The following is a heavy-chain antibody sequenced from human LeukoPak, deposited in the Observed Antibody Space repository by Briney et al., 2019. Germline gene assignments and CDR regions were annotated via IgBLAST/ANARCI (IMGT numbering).Heavy chain of an antibody. D-gene: IGHD3-10*01. CDR1: GGSFSGYY. CDR2: INHSGST. V-gene: IGHV4-34*01. CDR3: ARGPRGLDY. J-gene: IGHJ4*02. Sequence: SETLSLTCAVYGGSFSGYYWSWIRQPPGKGLEWIGEINHSGSTNYNPSLESRVTISVDTSKNQFSLKLSSVTAADTAVYYCARGPRGLDYWGQGTLVTVSS.